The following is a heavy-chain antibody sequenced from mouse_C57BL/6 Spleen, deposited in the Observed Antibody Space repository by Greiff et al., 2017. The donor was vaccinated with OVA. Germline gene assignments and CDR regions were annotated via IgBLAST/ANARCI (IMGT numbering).Heavy chain of an antibody. CDR2: IDPSDSYT. J-gene: IGHJ2*01. V-gene: IGHV1-59*01. D-gene: IGHD2-3*01. CDR3: ARDGGNSFDY. Sequence: QVQLQQPGAELVRPGTSVKLSCKASGYTFTSYWMHWVKQRPGQGLEWIGVIDPSDSYTNYNQKFKGKATLTVDTSSSTAYMQLSSLTSEDSAVYYCARDGGNSFDYWGKGTTLTVSS. CDR1: GYTFTSYW.